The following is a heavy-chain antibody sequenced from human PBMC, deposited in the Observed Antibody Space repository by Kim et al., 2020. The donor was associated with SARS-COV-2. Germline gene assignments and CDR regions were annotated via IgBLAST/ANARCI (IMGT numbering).Heavy chain of an antibody. V-gene: IGHV3-30*04. CDR2: ISYDGSNK. CDR3: ARVNLEMATIDY. J-gene: IGHJ4*02. Sequence: GGSLRLSCAASGFTFSSYAMHWVRQAPGKGLEWVAVISYDGSNKYYADSVKGRFTISRDNSKNTLYLQMNSLRAEDTAVYYCARVNLEMATIDYWGQGTLVTVSS. CDR1: GFTFSSYA. D-gene: IGHD5-12*01.